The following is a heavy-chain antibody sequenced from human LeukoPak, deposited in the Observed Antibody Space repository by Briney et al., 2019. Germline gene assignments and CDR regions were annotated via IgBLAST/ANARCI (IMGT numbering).Heavy chain of an antibody. D-gene: IGHD2-2*02. CDR2: INPKSGGT. V-gene: IGHV1-2*02. CDR3: ARDLEGYRSSITCHNTWFDP. Sequence: ASVKVSCKASGYTLTDHYMHWVRQAPGQGLEWMGWINPKSGGTNYAQKFQGRVTMTRDTSISTAYMELSRLRSDDTAVYYCARDLEGYRSSITCHNTWFDPWGQGTLVTVSS. CDR1: GYTLTDHY. J-gene: IGHJ5*02.